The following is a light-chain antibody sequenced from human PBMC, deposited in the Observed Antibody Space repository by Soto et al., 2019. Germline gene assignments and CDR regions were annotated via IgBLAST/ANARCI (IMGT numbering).Light chain of an antibody. V-gene: IGKV3-20*01. CDR3: QQYHNWPIT. J-gene: IGKJ5*01. CDR1: QSVSSSY. CDR2: GAS. Sequence: EIVLTQSPGTLSLSPGERATLSCRASQSVSSSYLAWYQQKPGQAPRLLIYGASSRATGIPARFSGSGSGTDCTLTISGLQSEDFAVYSCQQYHNWPITLGQGTRLEIK.